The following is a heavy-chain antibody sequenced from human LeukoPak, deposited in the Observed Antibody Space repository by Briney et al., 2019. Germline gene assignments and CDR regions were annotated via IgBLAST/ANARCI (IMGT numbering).Heavy chain of an antibody. D-gene: IGHD3-3*01. Sequence: GGSLRLSCAASGFTFSSYWMHWVRQAPGKGLVWVSLIDSDGSSTIYADSVKGRFTISRDNVKNTLYLQMNSLRAEDTAVYYCARGLTIFGVVNDAFDIWGQGTMVTVSS. CDR2: IDSDGSST. CDR1: GFTFSSYW. V-gene: IGHV3-74*01. CDR3: ARGLTIFGVVNDAFDI. J-gene: IGHJ3*02.